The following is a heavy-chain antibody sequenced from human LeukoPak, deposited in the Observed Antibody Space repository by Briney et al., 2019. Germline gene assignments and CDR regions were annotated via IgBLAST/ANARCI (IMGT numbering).Heavy chain of an antibody. Sequence: PGGSPRLSCAASGFTFSVYWMHWVRQAPGRGLVWVSLINSDGSSTRYADSVKGRFTISRDNAKNTLYLQMNSLRAEDTAVYYCARGKAVAGTFSWFDPWGQGTLVTVSS. CDR3: ARGKAVAGTFSWFDP. J-gene: IGHJ5*02. V-gene: IGHV3-74*01. CDR1: GFTFSVYW. D-gene: IGHD6-19*01. CDR2: INSDGSST.